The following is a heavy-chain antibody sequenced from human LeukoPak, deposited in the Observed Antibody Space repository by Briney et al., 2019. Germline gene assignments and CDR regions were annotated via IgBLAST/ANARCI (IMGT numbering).Heavy chain of an antibody. CDR3: ARDWGGSGPTSHDY. D-gene: IGHD3-16*01. V-gene: IGHV3-23*01. Sequence: GGSLRLSCAASGFTFSSYAMSWVRQAPGKGLEWVSAISGSGGSTYYADSVKGRFTISRDNAKNTLYLQMNSLRVEDSAVYYCARDWGGSGPTSHDYWGQGTLVTVSS. J-gene: IGHJ4*02. CDR2: ISGSGGST. CDR1: GFTFSSYA.